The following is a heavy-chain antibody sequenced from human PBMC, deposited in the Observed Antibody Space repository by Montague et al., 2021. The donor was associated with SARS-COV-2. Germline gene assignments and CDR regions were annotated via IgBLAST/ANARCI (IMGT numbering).Heavy chain of an antibody. J-gene: IGHJ4*02. V-gene: IGHV6-1*01. D-gene: IGHD4-17*01. CDR1: GDSVGGNDAG. CDR3: VRDTGSAQAGFDA. CDR2: TNYRSKWTS. Sequence: CAISGDSVGGNDAGWKWNRQTPARRLERLGRTNYRSKWTSDYATSVEGRISIDPDASKNQFFLHLRSVTPEDTGVYYCVRDTGSAQAGFDAWGQGTLVTVSS.